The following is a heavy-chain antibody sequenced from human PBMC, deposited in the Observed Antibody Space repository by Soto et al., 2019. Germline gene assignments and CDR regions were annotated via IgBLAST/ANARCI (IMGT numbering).Heavy chain of an antibody. CDR2: IYHSGST. CDR1: GGSISSSNW. Sequence: SETLSLTCAVSGGSISSSNWWSWVRQPPGKGLEWIGEIYHSGSTNYNPSLKSRVTISVDKSKNQFSLKLSSVTAADTAVYYCARDYYYERGAFDIWGQGTMVTVSS. J-gene: IGHJ3*02. CDR3: ARDYYYERGAFDI. V-gene: IGHV4-4*02. D-gene: IGHD3-10*02.